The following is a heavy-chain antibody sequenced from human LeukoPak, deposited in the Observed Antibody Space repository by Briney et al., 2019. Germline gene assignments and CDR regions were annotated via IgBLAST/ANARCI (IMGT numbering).Heavy chain of an antibody. CDR3: ARGTVEMATISY. D-gene: IGHD5-24*01. J-gene: IGHJ4*02. CDR1: VFTFSSYS. Sequence: PGGSLRLSCAASVFTFSSYSMNWVRQAPGKGVEWVSSISSSSSYIYYADSVKGRFTISRDNAKNSLYLQMNSLRAEDTAVYYCARGTVEMATISYWGQGTLVTVSS. V-gene: IGHV3-21*01. CDR2: ISSSSSYI.